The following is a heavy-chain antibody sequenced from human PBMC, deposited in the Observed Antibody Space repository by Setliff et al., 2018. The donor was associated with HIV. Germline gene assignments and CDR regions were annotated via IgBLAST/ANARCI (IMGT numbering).Heavy chain of an antibody. D-gene: IGHD2-8*01. V-gene: IGHV4-59*08. J-gene: IGHJ3*02. CDR2: IHYSGAT. Sequence: SETLSLTCNVSGGSISSHYWIWIRQPPGKGLEWIGYIHYSGATNYNPSLKSRVTISLDTSRTQFSLRLSSVTAADTAVYYCARHSPNVGVRGDAFDIWGQGTVVTVSS. CDR3: ARHSPNVGVRGDAFDI. CDR1: GGSISSHY.